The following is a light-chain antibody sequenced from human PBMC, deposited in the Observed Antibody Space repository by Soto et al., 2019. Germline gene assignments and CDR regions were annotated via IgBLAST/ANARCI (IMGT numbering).Light chain of an antibody. CDR3: CSFPGSSIFYV. Sequence: QSVLTQPASVSGSPGQSLTISCTGTSGDVGSSNFVSWYQQHPGKAPKLIIYEGSRRPSGVSGRFSGSKSGNAASLTISGLQAEDEADYYCCSFPGSSIFYVFGTGTKVTVL. CDR2: EGS. J-gene: IGLJ1*01. V-gene: IGLV2-23*01. CDR1: SGDVGSSNF.